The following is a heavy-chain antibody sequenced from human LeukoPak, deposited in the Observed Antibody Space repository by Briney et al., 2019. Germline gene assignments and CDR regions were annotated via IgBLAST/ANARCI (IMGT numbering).Heavy chain of an antibody. V-gene: IGHV4-39*01. J-gene: IGHJ4*02. Sequence: PSETLSLTCTVSGGSISSSSYYWGWIRQPPGKGLEWIGSIYYSGSTYYNPSLKSRVTISVDTSKNQFSQKLSSVTAADTAVYYCARQDLAVADRFDYWGQGTLVTVSS. CDR3: ARQDLAVADRFDY. CDR1: GGSISSSSYY. CDR2: IYYSGST. D-gene: IGHD6-19*01.